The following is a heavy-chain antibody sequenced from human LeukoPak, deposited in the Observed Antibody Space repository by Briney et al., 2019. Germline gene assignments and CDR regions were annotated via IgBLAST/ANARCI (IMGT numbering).Heavy chain of an antibody. J-gene: IGHJ4*02. CDR2: INPNSGGT. CDR3: AREDSSGYYSFDY. Sequence: ASVKVSCKASGYTFTAYYMHWVRQAPGQGLEWMGWINPNSGGTNYAQKFQGRVTMTRDTSITTAYMELSRLRSDDTAVYYCAREDSSGYYSFDYWGQGTLSPSPQ. V-gene: IGHV1-2*02. D-gene: IGHD3-22*01. CDR1: GYTFTAYY.